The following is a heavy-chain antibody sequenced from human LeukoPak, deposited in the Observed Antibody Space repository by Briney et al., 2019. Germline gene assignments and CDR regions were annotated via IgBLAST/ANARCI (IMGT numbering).Heavy chain of an antibody. CDR3: ARDHLVRGTTR. Sequence: SETLSLTCAVYGGSFSGYYWSWIRQPPGKGLEWIGYIYYSGSTYYNPSLKSRVTISVDTSKNQFSLKLSSVTAADTAVYYCARDHLVRGTTRWGQGTLVTVSS. CDR2: IYYSGST. V-gene: IGHV4-30-4*08. CDR1: GGSFSGYY. J-gene: IGHJ4*02. D-gene: IGHD3-10*01.